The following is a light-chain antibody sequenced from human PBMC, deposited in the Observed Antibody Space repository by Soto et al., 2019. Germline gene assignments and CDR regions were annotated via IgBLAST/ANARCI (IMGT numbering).Light chain of an antibody. Sequence: EIVLTQSPGTLSLSPGERATLSCRASQSVTNNYVAWYQQKHGQAPRLLIHDASSRATVLPDRFSCGGSGTDFSLTFSWLEADDFAVYVCPKTAHSPLTFGQGTRWDIK. CDR2: DAS. V-gene: IGKV3-20*01. J-gene: IGKJ1*01. CDR1: QSVTNNY. CDR3: PKTAHSPLT.